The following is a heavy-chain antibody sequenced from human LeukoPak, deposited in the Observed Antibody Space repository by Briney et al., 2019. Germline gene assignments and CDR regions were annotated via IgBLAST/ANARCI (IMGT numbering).Heavy chain of an antibody. J-gene: IGHJ3*02. CDR1: GFTFSSYG. Sequence: GGSLRLSCAASGFTFSSYGMHWVRQAPGKGLEWVTFIWYDGSNKYYADSVKGRFTISRDNSKNTLYLQMYSLRAEDTAVYYCARDWQQLFAFDIWGQGTMVTVSS. CDR3: ARDWQQLFAFDI. D-gene: IGHD6-13*01. V-gene: IGHV3-33*01. CDR2: IWYDGSNK.